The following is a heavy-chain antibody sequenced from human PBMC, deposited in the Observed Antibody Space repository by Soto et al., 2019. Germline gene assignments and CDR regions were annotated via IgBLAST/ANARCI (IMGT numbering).Heavy chain of an antibody. Sequence: ASVKVSCKVSGYTLTELSMHWLRQAPGKGLEWMGGFDPEDGETIYAQKFQGRVTMTEDTSTDTAYMELSSLRSEDTAVYYCATPYYYGAESYIQFDYWGQGTLVTVSS. CDR1: GYTLTELS. D-gene: IGHD3-10*01. CDR3: ATPYYYGAESYIQFDY. J-gene: IGHJ4*02. CDR2: FDPEDGET. V-gene: IGHV1-24*01.